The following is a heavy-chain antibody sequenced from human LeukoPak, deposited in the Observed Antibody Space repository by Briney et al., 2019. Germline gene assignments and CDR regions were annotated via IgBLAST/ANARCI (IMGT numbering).Heavy chain of an antibody. CDR2: IYYSGST. CDR3: ARGPPPDFDC. V-gene: IGHV4-31*03. CDR1: GGSISSGGYY. Sequence: SQTLSLTCTVSGGSISSGGYYWSWIRQHPGKGLEWIGYIYYSGSTYYNPSLKSRVTISVDTSKNQFSLNLRSVTAADTAVYYCARGPPPDFDCWGQGTLVTVSS. J-gene: IGHJ4*02.